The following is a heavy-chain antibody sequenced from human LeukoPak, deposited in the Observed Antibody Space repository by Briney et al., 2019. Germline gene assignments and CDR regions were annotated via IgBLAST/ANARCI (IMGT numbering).Heavy chain of an antibody. J-gene: IGHJ3*02. D-gene: IGHD5-18*01. CDR1: GGSISSSSYY. Sequence: SETLSLTCTVSGGSISSSSYYWGWIRQPPGKGLEWIGSIYYSGSTYYNPSLKSRVTISVDTSKNQFPLKLSSVTAADTAVYYCARDGLLDAFDIWGQGTMVTVSS. CDR2: IYYSGST. CDR3: ARDGLLDAFDI. V-gene: IGHV4-39*06.